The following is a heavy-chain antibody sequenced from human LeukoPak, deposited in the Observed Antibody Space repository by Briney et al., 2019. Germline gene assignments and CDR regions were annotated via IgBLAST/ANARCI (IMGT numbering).Heavy chain of an antibody. CDR3: ASQPYYYFDY. V-gene: IGHV3-66*04. Sequence: PGGSLRLSCAASGFTFSSYAMSWVRQAPGKGLEWVSVIYSGGSTYYADSVKGRFTISRDNSKNTLYLQMNSLRAEDTAVYYCASQPYYYFDYWGQGTLVTVSS. CDR1: GFTFSSYA. CDR2: IYSGGST. D-gene: IGHD3-10*01. J-gene: IGHJ4*02.